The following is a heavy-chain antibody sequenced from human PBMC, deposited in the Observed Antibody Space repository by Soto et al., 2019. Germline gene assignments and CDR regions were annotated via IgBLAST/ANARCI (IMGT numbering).Heavy chain of an antibody. Sequence: QVQLVQSGAELKRPGASVKISCKTSGFTFTAYTIHWVRQAPGQGLEWMGWINAGQGNTKYSGRCQGRAKITTDTSANTAYMELSSLTSEDTAVYYCARDFSLGGAVFWFDPWGQGPLVTVSS. V-gene: IGHV1-3*01. J-gene: IGHJ5*02. D-gene: IGHD3-10*01. CDR3: ARDFSLGGAVFWFDP. CDR1: GFTFTAYT. CDR2: INAGQGNT.